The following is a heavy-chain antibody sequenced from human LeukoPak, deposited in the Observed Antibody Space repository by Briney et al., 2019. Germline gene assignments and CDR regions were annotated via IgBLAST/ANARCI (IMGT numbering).Heavy chain of an antibody. Sequence: KSSEALSLTCAVYGGSFSGYYWSWIRQPPGEGLEWIGEINHSGSTNYNPSLKSRVTISVDTSKNQFSLKLSSVTAADTAVYYCARGVEMATIGDYWGQGTLVTVSS. CDR3: ARGVEMATIGDY. CDR2: INHSGST. V-gene: IGHV4-34*01. CDR1: GGSFSGYY. J-gene: IGHJ4*02. D-gene: IGHD5-24*01.